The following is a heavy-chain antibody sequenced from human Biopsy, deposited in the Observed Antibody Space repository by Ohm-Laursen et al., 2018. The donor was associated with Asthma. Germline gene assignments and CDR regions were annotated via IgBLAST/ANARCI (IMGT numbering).Heavy chain of an antibody. CDR3: AMSPTRGPEVWEAFAFDI. CDR2: IYYSGST. D-gene: IGHD3-16*01. V-gene: IGHV4-31*03. CDR1: GGSISSGGYY. Sequence: PSQTLSLTCPVSGGSISSGGYYWSWIRQHPGKGLEWIGYIYYSGSTYYNPSLKSRVTISVDTSKNQFSLKLSSVTAADTAVYYCAMSPTRGPEVWEAFAFDIWGQGTMVTVSS. J-gene: IGHJ3*02.